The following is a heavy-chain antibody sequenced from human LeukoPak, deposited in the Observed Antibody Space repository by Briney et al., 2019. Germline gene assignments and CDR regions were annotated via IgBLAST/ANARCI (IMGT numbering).Heavy chain of an antibody. Sequence: GGSLRLSCAASGFTFSSFAMTWVRQAPGKGLGWVSGFDGNGPNTYYADSVKGRWTISRDNSRNTLYLEMNSLRPEDTAIYYCAKPRTTGLGWAQFDYWGQGSLVTVSS. CDR3: AKPRTTGLGWAQFDY. CDR1: GFTFSSFA. D-gene: IGHD2-8*02. V-gene: IGHV3-23*01. CDR2: FDGNGPNT. J-gene: IGHJ4*02.